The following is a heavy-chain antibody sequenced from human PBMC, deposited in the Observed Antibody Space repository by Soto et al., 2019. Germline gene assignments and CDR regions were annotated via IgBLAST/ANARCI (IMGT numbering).Heavy chain of an antibody. D-gene: IGHD3-10*01. J-gene: IGHJ6*02. V-gene: IGHV1-69*13. CDR1: GGTFSSYA. CDR2: IIPIFGTA. CDR3: ASGGSASYYYYGMDV. Sequence: WASVKVSCKASGGTFSSYAISWVRQAPGQGLEWMGGIIPIFGTANYAQKFQGRVTITADESTSTAYMELSSLRSEDTAVYYCASGGSASYYYYGMDVWGQGTTVTVSS.